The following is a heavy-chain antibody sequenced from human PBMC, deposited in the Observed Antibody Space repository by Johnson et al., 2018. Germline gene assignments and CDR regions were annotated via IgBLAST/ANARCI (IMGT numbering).Heavy chain of an antibody. CDR2: IKTGGST. D-gene: IGHD1-26*01. CDR3: GKATAIVGADIGYRDY. Sequence: VQLVQSGGGLVQPGGSLRLSCAASGFTFSSYAMTWVRQAPGKGLAWVSGIKTGGSTYYGDSVKGRFTISRDNAKNTLYLQINSLRTDDTAVYFCGKATAIVGADIGYRDYWGQGTLVTVSS. CDR1: GFTFSSYA. V-gene: IGHV3-23*04. J-gene: IGHJ4*02.